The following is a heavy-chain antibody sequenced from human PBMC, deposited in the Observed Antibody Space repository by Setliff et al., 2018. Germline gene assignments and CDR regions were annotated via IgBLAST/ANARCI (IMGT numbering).Heavy chain of an antibody. J-gene: IGHJ3*02. Sequence: ASVKVSCKASGYTFTSSGISWVRQAPGQGLEWMGWISAYNGNTNYAQKLQGRVNMTTDTLTSTAYMELRSLRSDDTAVYYCARELRPGPQAKYYYDSSGYSPFDIWGQGTMVTVSS. D-gene: IGHD3-22*01. V-gene: IGHV1-18*01. CDR1: GYTFTSSG. CDR3: ARELRPGPQAKYYYDSSGYSPFDI. CDR2: ISAYNGNT.